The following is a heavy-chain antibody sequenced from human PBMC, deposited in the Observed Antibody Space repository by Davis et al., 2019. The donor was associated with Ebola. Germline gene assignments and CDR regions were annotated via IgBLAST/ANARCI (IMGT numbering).Heavy chain of an antibody. CDR2: IRSKAYGGTT. V-gene: IGHV3-49*03. CDR3: TSTVLVDAFDI. D-gene: IGHD4-17*01. CDR1: GFTFGDYA. J-gene: IGHJ3*02. Sequence: GESLKISCTASGFTFGDYAMSWFRQAPGKGLEWVGFIRSKAYGGTTEYAASVKGRFTISRDDSKSIAYLQMNSLKTEDTAVYYCTSTVLVDAFDIWGQGTMVTVSS.